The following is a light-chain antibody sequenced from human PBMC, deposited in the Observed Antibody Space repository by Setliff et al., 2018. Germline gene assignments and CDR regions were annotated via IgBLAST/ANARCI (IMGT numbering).Light chain of an antibody. CDR2: EVN. CDR3: CSYVTGGTLA. V-gene: IGLV2-8*01. Sequence: QSALAQPPSASGSPGQSVTISCTGTGGLVGGYNYVSWYQQHPGKAPKLIIYEVNNRPSGVSNRFSGSKSGNTASLTISGLQAEDEGDYYCCSYVTGGTLAFGGGTKVTVL. J-gene: IGLJ3*02. CDR1: GGLVGGYNY.